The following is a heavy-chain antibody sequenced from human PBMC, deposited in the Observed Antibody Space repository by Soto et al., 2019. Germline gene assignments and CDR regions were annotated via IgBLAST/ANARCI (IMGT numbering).Heavy chain of an antibody. CDR1: GFTFSSYG. J-gene: IGHJ5*02. V-gene: IGHV3-33*01. Sequence: QVQLVESGGGVVQPGRSLRLSCAASGFTFSSYGMHWVRQAPGKGLEWVAVIWYDGSNKYYADSVKGRFTISRDNSKNTLYLQMNSLRAEDTAVYYCARDSMRGGVMSWFDPWGQGTLVTVSS. D-gene: IGHD3-16*01. CDR3: ARDSMRGGVMSWFDP. CDR2: IWYDGSNK.